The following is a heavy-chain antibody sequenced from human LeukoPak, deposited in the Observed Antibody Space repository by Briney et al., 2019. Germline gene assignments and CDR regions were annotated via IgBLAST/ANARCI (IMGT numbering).Heavy chain of an antibody. J-gene: IGHJ4*02. D-gene: IGHD6-19*01. V-gene: IGHV3-11*01. CDR2: ISSSGDTI. CDR3: ARPSSGWREASFHY. CDR1: GFTFSDYY. Sequence: PGGSLRLSCAASGFTFSDYYMNWIRQAPGKGLEWVSYISSSGDTIYYADSVKGRFTISRDNAKNSLFLQMNSLRAEDTAVYYCARPSSGWREASFHYWGQGALVTVSS.